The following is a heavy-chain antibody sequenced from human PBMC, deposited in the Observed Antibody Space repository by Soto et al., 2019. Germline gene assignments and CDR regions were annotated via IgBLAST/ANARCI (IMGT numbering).Heavy chain of an antibody. V-gene: IGHV4-31*03. CDR2: IYYSGST. J-gene: IGHJ5*02. D-gene: IGHD3-22*01. CDR3: ARAELNDYYDSSGYLQVFNGFDP. Sequence: SETLSLTCSVSGGSISSGGYYWSWIRQHPGKGLGWIGYIYYSGSTYYNPSLKSRVTISVDTSKNQFSLTLSSVTAAETAVYYGARAELNDYYDSSGYLQVFNGFDPWGQGTLVTVSS. CDR1: GGSISSGGYY.